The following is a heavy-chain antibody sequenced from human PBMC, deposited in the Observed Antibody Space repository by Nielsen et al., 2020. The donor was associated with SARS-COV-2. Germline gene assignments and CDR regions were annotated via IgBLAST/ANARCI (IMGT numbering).Heavy chain of an antibody. D-gene: IGHD3-3*01. CDR3: ARSIVAIFGAYSYMDV. CDR1: GITFRNYT. CDR2: ICKNGDYI. J-gene: IGHJ6*03. Sequence: GESLKISCAASGITFRNYTMNWVRQAPGKGLEWVASICKNGDYIHYVDSLKGRFTVSRDNAKNSLFLQMNSLRGDDTSVYYCARSIVAIFGAYSYMDVWGKGTSVTVSS. V-gene: IGHV3-21*01.